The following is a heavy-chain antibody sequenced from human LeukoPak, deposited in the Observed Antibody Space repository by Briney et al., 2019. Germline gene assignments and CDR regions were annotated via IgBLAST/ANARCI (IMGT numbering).Heavy chain of an antibody. J-gene: IGHJ4*02. Sequence: AASVKVSCKASGGTFSSYAISWVRQAPGQGLEWMGGIIPIFGTANYAQKFQGRVTITADESTSTAYMELSSLRSEDTAVYYCARDPIAARPGGVEVEYYFDYWGQGTLVTVSS. D-gene: IGHD6-6*01. V-gene: IGHV1-69*13. CDR3: ARDPIAARPGGVEVEYYFDY. CDR2: IIPIFGTA. CDR1: GGTFSSYA.